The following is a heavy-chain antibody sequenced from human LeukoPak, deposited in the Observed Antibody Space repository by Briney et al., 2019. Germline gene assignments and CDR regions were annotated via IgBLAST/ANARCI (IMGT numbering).Heavy chain of an antibody. CDR1: GGSISSSNW. Sequence: SETLSLTCAVSGGSISSSNWWSWVRQPPGKGLEWIGEIHHSGSTNYNPSLKSRVTISADTSKKQFSLKLSSVTAADTAVYYCARKGGGQLVNTRRWFDPWGQGTLVTVSS. CDR3: ARKGGGQLVNTRRWFDP. J-gene: IGHJ5*02. V-gene: IGHV4-4*02. CDR2: IHHSGST. D-gene: IGHD6-13*01.